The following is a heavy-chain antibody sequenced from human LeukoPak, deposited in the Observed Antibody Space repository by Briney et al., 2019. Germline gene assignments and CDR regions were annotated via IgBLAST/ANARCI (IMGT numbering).Heavy chain of an antibody. CDR3: ARGSYSSGWLFY. V-gene: IGHV1-69*05. J-gene: IGHJ4*02. CDR1: GGTFITYA. CDR2: IIPIFGTA. Sequence: ASVKVSSKASGGTFITYAISWVRQAPGQGLECMGRIIPIFGTANYAQKFQGRVTITTDESTSTAYMELSSLRSEDTAVYYCARGSYSSGWLFYWGQGTLVTVSS. D-gene: IGHD6-19*01.